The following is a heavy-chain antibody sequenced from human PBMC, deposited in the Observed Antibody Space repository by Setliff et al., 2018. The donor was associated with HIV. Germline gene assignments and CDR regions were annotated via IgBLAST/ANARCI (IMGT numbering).Heavy chain of an antibody. D-gene: IGHD3-3*01. J-gene: IGHJ5*02. V-gene: IGHV4-61*02. CDR2: IYASGST. CDR1: GGSISSGRYY. CDR3: ARDFGVVIPQGRFDP. Sequence: SETLSLTCTVSGGSISSGRYYWSWIRQPAGKGLEWIGRIYASGSTYYNPSLKSRVTLSVDTSKNQFFLRLSSVTAADTAVYYCARDFGVVIPQGRFDPWGQGTLVTVSS.